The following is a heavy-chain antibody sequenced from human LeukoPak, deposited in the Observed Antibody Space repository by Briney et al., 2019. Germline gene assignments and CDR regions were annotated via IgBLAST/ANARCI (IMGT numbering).Heavy chain of an antibody. V-gene: IGHV1-69*13. J-gene: IGHJ4*02. CDR2: IIPIFGTA. CDR3: ARAIYIAAPFDY. D-gene: IGHD6-13*01. CDR1: GGTFSSYA. Sequence: GASVKVSCKASGGTFSSYAISWVRQAPGQGLEWMGGIIPIFGTANYAQKFQGRVTITADEPTSTAYMELSSLRSEDTAVYYCARAIYIAAPFDYWGQGTLVTVSS.